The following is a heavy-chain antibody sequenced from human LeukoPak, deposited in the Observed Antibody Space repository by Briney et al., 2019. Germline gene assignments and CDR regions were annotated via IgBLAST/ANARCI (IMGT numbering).Heavy chain of an antibody. V-gene: IGHV1-18*01. Sequence: ASVKVSCKASGYTFTSYGISWVRQAPGQGLEWMGWISAYNGNTNYAQKLQGRVTMTTDTSTSTAYMELRSLRSDDTAVYYFARDLGVSYGSGSVGDWFDPWGQGTLVTVSS. D-gene: IGHD3-10*01. CDR1: GYTFTSYG. CDR3: ARDLGVSYGSGSVGDWFDP. J-gene: IGHJ5*02. CDR2: ISAYNGNT.